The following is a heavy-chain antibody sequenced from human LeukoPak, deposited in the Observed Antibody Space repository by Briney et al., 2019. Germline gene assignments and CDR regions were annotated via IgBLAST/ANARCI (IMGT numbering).Heavy chain of an antibody. CDR3: ARAWYAKFDY. Sequence: SETLSLTCTVSGGSISSYNWSRIRQPPGKGLELIGYIYYTGITNYNPSLKGRVTISVDTSKTQFSLKLSSVTSADTAVYYCARAWYAKFDYWGQGTLVAVSS. CDR2: IYYTGIT. CDR1: GGSISSYN. D-gene: IGHD6-13*01. J-gene: IGHJ4*02. V-gene: IGHV4-59*01.